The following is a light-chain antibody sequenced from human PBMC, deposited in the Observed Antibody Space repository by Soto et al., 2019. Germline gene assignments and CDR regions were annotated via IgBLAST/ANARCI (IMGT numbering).Light chain of an antibody. CDR1: ESVHRN. Sequence: EMVMTQSPATLSVSPGERVTLSCRASESVHRNLAWYQQKPGQGPSLLIYYASTRATGVPDRFTGSGSGTEFTLTISSLQSEXXXXXXXXXXXXWPPTFGPGTKVEIK. CDR2: YAS. V-gene: IGKV3-15*01. J-gene: IGKJ3*01. CDR3: XXXXXWPPT.